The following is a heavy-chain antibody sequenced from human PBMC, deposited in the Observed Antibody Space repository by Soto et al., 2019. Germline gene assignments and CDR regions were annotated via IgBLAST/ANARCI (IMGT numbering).Heavy chain of an antibody. Sequence: GGSLRLSCAASGFSFSTYPMTWVRQAPGKRLEGVSSISGSGGATYYIDSAKGRFTISRDKSKNTVYLQMNSLRAEDTAVYYCAKILSTLTTYYDGMDVWGQGTTVTVSS. CDR1: GFSFSTYP. CDR3: AKILSTLTTYYDGMDV. J-gene: IGHJ6*02. V-gene: IGHV3-23*01. CDR2: ISGSGGAT. D-gene: IGHD4-17*01.